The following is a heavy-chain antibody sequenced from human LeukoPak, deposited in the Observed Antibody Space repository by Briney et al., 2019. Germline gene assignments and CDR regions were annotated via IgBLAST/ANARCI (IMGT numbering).Heavy chain of an antibody. CDR1: GFTFSSYS. V-gene: IGHV3-23*01. D-gene: IGHD6-19*01. CDR3: AKSRSAWYVFDY. CDR2: ISGNGDNT. Sequence: PGGSLRLSCAASGFTFSSYSMNWVRQAPGKGLEWVSAISGNGDNTNYAGSVKGRFTISRDNSKNTLYLQMNSLRAEDTAVYYCAKSRSAWYVFDYWGQGTLVTVSS. J-gene: IGHJ4*02.